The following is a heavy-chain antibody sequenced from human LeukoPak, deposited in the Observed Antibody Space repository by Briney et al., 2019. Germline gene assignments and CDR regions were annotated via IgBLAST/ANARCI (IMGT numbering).Heavy chain of an antibody. J-gene: IGHJ3*02. V-gene: IGHV4-59*01. CDR3: ARTAWNTFYDAFDI. Sequence: SETLSLTCTVSGASIHDDHFTWIRQPPGRGLEWIGFVYYSGSTYYNPSLKSRVTISVDTSKNQFSLKLSSVTAADTAVYYCARTAWNTFYDAFDIWGQGTMVTVSS. CDR1: GASIHDDH. D-gene: IGHD1/OR15-1a*01. CDR2: VYYSGST.